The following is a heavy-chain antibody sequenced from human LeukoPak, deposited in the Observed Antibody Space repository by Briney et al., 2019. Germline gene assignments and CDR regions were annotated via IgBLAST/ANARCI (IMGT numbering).Heavy chain of an antibody. CDR3: ARLGYSSSWYRVSYYYYYYYMDV. J-gene: IGHJ6*03. Sequence: GGSLRLSCAASGFTFSSYGMHWVRQAPGKGLEWVAFIRYDGSNKYYADSVKGRFTISRDNSKNTLYLQMNSLRAEDTAVYYCARLGYSSSWYRVSYYYYYYYMDVWGKGTTVTISS. CDR1: GFTFSSYG. V-gene: IGHV3-30*02. D-gene: IGHD6-13*01. CDR2: IRYDGSNK.